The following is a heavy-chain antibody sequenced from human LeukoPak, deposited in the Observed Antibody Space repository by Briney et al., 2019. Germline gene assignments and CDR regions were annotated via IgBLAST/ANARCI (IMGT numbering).Heavy chain of an antibody. CDR3: AREEGITGTLAAFDI. D-gene: IGHD1-20*01. J-gene: IGHJ3*02. CDR1: GASISSGDYY. Sequence: SETLSLTCTVSGASISSGDYYWSWIRQPPGKGLEWIGYIYYSGSTYYNPSLKSRVTISVDKSKNQFSLKLSSVTAADTAVYYCAREEGITGTLAAFDIWGQGTMVTVSS. CDR2: IYYSGST. V-gene: IGHV4-30-4*08.